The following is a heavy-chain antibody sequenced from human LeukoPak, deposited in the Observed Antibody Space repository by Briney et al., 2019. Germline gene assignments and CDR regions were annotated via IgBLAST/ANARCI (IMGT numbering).Heavy chain of an antibody. Sequence: PSETLSLTCTVSAVSVSNGPYYWGWIPQPPGKGLEWIGTYYYSGSTNYNPSLKSRVTISVDTSKNQFSLKLSSVTAADTAVYYCARRLDYCGGECYSPDYYYYYMDVWGKGTTVTVSS. CDR2: YYYSGST. V-gene: IGHV4-61*01. CDR3: ARRLDYCGGECYSPDYYYYYMDV. CDR1: AVSVSNGPYY. J-gene: IGHJ6*03. D-gene: IGHD2-21*01.